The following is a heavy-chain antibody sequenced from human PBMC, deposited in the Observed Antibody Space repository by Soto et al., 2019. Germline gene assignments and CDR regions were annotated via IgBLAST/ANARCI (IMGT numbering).Heavy chain of an antibody. CDR3: VRRIWDAMVVVSATRGVFDI. Sequence: EVQLVESGGGLVKPGGSLRLSCAASGFNFNSYTINWVRQAPGKRLEWLSSISSSGYIFSTDSVRGRFTISRDNARNSVYLEMNSLRVDDTAVYYCVRRIWDAMVVVSATRGVFDIWGQGTMVTVSS. V-gene: IGHV3-21*06. D-gene: IGHD2-15*01. J-gene: IGHJ3*02. CDR2: ISSSGYI. CDR1: GFNFNSYT.